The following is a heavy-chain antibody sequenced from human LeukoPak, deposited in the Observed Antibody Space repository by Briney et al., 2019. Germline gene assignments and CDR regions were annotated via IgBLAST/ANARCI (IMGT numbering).Heavy chain of an antibody. J-gene: IGHJ4*02. CDR2: IRGKVYGRTT. CDR1: GFIFGDNA. CDR3: TRGAWGDY. Sequence: GGSLSLSCTASGFIFGDNAMSWLRQAPGKVLEWVSFIRGKVYGRTTEYAASVEGRFTISRDDSKSIAYLQMNSLKIEDRAVYYCTRGAWGDYWGQGTLVTVSS. V-gene: IGHV3-49*03. D-gene: IGHD7-27*01.